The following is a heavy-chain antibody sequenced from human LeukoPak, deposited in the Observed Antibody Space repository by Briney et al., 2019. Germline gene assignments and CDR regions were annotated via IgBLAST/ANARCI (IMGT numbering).Heavy chain of an antibody. V-gene: IGHV3-7*03. CDR2: IKQDGSEG. CDR1: GFTFSSYW. J-gene: IGHJ4*02. Sequence: GGSLRLSCVGSGFTFSSYWMSWVRQAPGRGREWVANIKQDGSEGYYVDSVKGRFTISRDNAKNSLYLQMNSLRAEDTAVYYCARGKTTVTPGYFDYGGQGTLVTVSP. D-gene: IGHD4-17*01. CDR3: ARGKTTVTPGYFDY.